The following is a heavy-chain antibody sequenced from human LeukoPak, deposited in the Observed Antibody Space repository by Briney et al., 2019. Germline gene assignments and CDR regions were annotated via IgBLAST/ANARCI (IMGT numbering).Heavy chain of an antibody. CDR1: GFTLSNHW. J-gene: IGHJ3*01. CDR2: INGDATLT. D-gene: IGHD3-16*01. Sequence: PGGSLRLSCVASGFTLSNHWMHWVRPTPGKGLVWISRINGDATLTTYADSVKGRFTISRDNAKNTLYLQMNSLRVEDTAVFYCARGLGGLWGQGTMVTVSS. V-gene: IGHV3-74*01. CDR3: ARGLGGL.